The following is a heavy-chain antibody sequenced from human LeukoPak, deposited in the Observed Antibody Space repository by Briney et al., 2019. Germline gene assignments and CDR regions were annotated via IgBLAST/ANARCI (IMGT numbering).Heavy chain of an antibody. CDR1: GGSISSYY. Sequence: SETLSLTCTVSGGSISSYYWSWIRQPPGKGLEWIGYIYYSGSTNYNPSLKSRVTISVDTSKNQFSLQLSSVTPEDTAVYYCARASFRAFDIWGQGTMVAVSS. V-gene: IGHV4-59*12. J-gene: IGHJ3*02. CDR2: IYYSGST. CDR3: ARASFRAFDI.